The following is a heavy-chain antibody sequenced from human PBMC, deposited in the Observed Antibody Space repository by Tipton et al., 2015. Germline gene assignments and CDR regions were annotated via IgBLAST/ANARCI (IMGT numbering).Heavy chain of an antibody. Sequence: LRLSCAVYGGSFSGYYWTWIRQPPGKGLEWIGEINHSGGTKYNPSLKSRVTMSVDTSKKQFSLKLDSVTAADTAVYYCAGPRGMPAIFGLPWDYYFDYWGQGALVTVSS. CDR3: AGPRGMPAIFGLPWDYYFDY. CDR2: INHSGGT. CDR1: GGSFSGYY. D-gene: IGHD3-3*01. V-gene: IGHV4-34*01. J-gene: IGHJ4*02.